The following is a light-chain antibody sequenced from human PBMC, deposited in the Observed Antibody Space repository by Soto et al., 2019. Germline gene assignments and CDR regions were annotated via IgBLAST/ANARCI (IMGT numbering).Light chain of an antibody. CDR2: EVS. CDR1: SSDVGGYNY. V-gene: IGLV2-8*01. J-gene: IGLJ3*02. Sequence: QSVLTQPPSASGSPGQSVTISCTGTSSDVGGYNYVSWYQQHPGKAPKLIIYEVSQRPSGVPDRFSGSKSGNTASLTVSGLQAEDEADYYCSSYAVSNNFGVFGGGTKVTVL. CDR3: SSYAVSNNFGV.